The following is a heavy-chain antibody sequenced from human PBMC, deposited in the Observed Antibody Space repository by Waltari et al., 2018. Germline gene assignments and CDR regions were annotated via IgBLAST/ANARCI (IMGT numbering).Heavy chain of an antibody. Sequence: EVQLLESGGGLVQPGGSLRLSCAASGFSFSNYDMAWVRQAPGKGLGWVSGIRKSGGNTYYGDSVKGRFAISRDNSRNTLHLQMNGLRAEDTAIYYCTSWRVVAGTGWFDSWGQGTLVTVSS. CDR1: GFSFSNYD. V-gene: IGHV3-23*01. J-gene: IGHJ5*01. CDR3: TSWRVVAGTGWFDS. CDR2: IRKSGGNT. D-gene: IGHD2-15*01.